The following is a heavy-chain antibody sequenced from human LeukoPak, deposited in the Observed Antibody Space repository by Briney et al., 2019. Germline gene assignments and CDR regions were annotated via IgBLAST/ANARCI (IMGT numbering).Heavy chain of an antibody. CDR2: INPNSGGT. Sequence: ASVEVSCKASGYTFTGYYMHWVRQAPGQGLEWMGWINPNSGGTNYAQKFQGRVTMTRDTSISTAYMELSRLRSDDTAVYYCARDPLNYYDSSGGGDYYGMDVWGQGTTVTVSS. V-gene: IGHV1-2*02. CDR1: GYTFTGYY. D-gene: IGHD3-22*01. J-gene: IGHJ6*02. CDR3: ARDPLNYYDSSGGGDYYGMDV.